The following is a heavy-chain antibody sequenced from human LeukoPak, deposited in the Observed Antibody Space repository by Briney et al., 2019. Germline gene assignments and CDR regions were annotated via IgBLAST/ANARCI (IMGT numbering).Heavy chain of an antibody. Sequence: GGSLRLSCAVSGFTFSDYAMGWVRQAPGRGLEWVAGVRISGDRTKYADAVKGRFTISRDNSKSTLYLQMDSLRVEDTAIYYCTKYPYDGSDYFYYLDCWGQGTLITVSS. D-gene: IGHD3-22*01. V-gene: IGHV3-23*01. J-gene: IGHJ4*02. CDR2: VRISGDRT. CDR1: GFTFSDYA. CDR3: TKYPYDGSDYFYYLDC.